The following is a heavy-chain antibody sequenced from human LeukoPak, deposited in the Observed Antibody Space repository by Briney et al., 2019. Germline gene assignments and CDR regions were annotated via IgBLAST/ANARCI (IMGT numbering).Heavy chain of an antibody. CDR1: GFTFSSYV. Sequence: GGSLRLSCAASGFTFSSYVMSWVRQAPGKGLEWVSAISGSGGSTYYADSVKGRFTISRDNSKNTLYLQMNSLRAEDTAVYYCAKDPVVRGVIWFDPWGQGTLVTVSS. V-gene: IGHV3-23*01. CDR2: ISGSGGST. CDR3: AKDPVVRGVIWFDP. J-gene: IGHJ5*02. D-gene: IGHD3-10*01.